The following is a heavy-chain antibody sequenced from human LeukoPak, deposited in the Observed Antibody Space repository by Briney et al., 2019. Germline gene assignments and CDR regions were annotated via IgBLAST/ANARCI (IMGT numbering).Heavy chain of an antibody. CDR3: VGIVVVPAATRGAFDI. CDR1: GFTVSSNY. Sequence: GGSLRLSCAASGFTVSSNYMSWVRQAPGKGLERVSVIYSGGSTYYADSVKGRFTISRDNSKNTLYLQMSSLRAEDTAVYYCVGIVVVPAATRGAFDIWGQGTMVTVSS. CDR2: IYSGGST. D-gene: IGHD2-2*01. J-gene: IGHJ3*02. V-gene: IGHV3-53*01.